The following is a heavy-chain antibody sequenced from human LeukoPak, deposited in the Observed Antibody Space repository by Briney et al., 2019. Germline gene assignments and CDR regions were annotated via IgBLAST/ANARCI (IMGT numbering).Heavy chain of an antibody. D-gene: IGHD4-23*01. Sequence: SETLSLTCTVSGGSISSSSYYWGWIRQPPGKGLEWIGSIYYSGSTYYNPSLKSRVTISVDTSKNQFSLKLSSVTAADTAVYYCARSHDYGGNPYDYWGQGTLVTVSS. CDR2: IYYSGST. CDR1: GGSISSSSYY. J-gene: IGHJ4*02. CDR3: ARSHDYGGNPYDY. V-gene: IGHV4-39*01.